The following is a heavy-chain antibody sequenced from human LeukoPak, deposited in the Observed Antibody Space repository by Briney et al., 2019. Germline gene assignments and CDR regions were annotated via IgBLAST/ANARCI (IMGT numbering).Heavy chain of an antibody. CDR3: ARGYFGDDFWSGYYPFDY. D-gene: IGHD3-3*01. V-gene: IGHV1-69*13. Sequence: ASVKVSCKASGGTFSSYAISWVRQAPGQRLEWMGGIIPIFGTANYAQKFQGRVTITADESTSTAYMELSSLRSEDTAVYYCARGYFGDDFWSGYYPFDYWGQGTLVTVSS. CDR2: IIPIFGTA. J-gene: IGHJ4*02. CDR1: GGTFSSYA.